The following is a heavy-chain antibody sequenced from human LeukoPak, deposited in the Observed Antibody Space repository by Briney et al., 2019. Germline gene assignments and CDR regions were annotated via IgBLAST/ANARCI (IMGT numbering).Heavy chain of an antibody. V-gene: IGHV1-2*06. Sequence: ASVKVSCKTSGYSFTDYHVHWVRQAPGQGLEWMGRIIPYSGDTNYAPKFQGRVTMTRDTSIKTAYMELSSLRSDDTAVYYCGRHSYGDIWWGQGTLVTVSS. J-gene: IGHJ4*02. D-gene: IGHD4-17*01. CDR3: GRHSYGDIW. CDR1: GYSFTDYH. CDR2: IIPYSGDT.